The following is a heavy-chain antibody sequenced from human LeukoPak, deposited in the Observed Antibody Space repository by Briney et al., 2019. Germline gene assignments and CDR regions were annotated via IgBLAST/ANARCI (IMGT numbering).Heavy chain of an antibody. CDR2: ISGSGGST. CDR1: GFTVSSNY. V-gene: IGHV3-23*01. CDR3: ATQGLTGYYSYY. J-gene: IGHJ4*02. D-gene: IGHD3-9*01. Sequence: PGGSLRLSCAASGFTVSSNYMSWVRQAPGKGLEWVSGISGSGGSTYYADSVKGRFTISRDNSKNTLYLQMNSLRAEDTAVYYCATQGLTGYYSYYWGQGTLVTVSS.